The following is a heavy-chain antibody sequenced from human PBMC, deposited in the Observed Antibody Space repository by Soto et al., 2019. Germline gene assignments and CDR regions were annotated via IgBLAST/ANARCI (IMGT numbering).Heavy chain of an antibody. D-gene: IGHD1-26*01. CDR1: GGSISSCFYY. CDR2: IYYSGST. CDR3: ARVSGSYYYGMDV. Sequence: ASETLSLTCTVSGGSISSCFYYWSWIRQHPGKGLEWIGYIYYSGSTYYNPSLKSRVTISVDTSKNQFSLKLTSVTAADTAVYYCARVSGSYYYGMDVWGQGTTVTVSS. V-gene: IGHV4-31*03. J-gene: IGHJ6*02.